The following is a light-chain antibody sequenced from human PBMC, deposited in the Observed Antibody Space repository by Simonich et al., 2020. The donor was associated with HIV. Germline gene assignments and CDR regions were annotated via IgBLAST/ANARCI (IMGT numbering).Light chain of an antibody. V-gene: IGKV4-1*01. Sequence: DIVMTQSPDSLPVSLGERATINCKSSQSLLSNNKNFLAWFQHKPGQPPKMLIYWASTRESGVPDRFSGSGSGTEFSLTISSLQAEDVAVYYCQQYYSTPGTFGQGTKLEIK. CDR3: QQYYSTPGT. CDR2: WAS. J-gene: IGKJ2*01. CDR1: QSLLSNNKNF.